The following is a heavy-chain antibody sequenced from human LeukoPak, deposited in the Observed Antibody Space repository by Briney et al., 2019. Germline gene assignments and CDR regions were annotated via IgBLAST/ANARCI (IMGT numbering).Heavy chain of an antibody. J-gene: IGHJ5*01. V-gene: IGHV4-59*08. D-gene: IGHD2-8*01. CDR1: GDSISSFY. CDR3: VLAPNSNWFDF. Sequence: PSETLSLTCSVSGDSISSFYWNWIRQSPGKGVEWIGNIHYSGNSNYNPSLKSRVTMSIDTSRKQFFLKLTSVTAADTAVYYCVLAPNSNWFDFWGQGAQVTVSS. CDR2: IHYSGNS.